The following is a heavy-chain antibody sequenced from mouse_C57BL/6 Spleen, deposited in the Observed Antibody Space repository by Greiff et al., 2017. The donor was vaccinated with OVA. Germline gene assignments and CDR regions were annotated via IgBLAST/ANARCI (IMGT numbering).Heavy chain of an antibody. Sequence: QVQLQQPGAELVKPGASVTLSCKASGYTFTSYWMQWVKPRPGQGLEWIREIDPSDSYTNYHQKFQGKATLTVDTSSSTAYMQLSSLTSEDSAVYYCAFYYDYDAWFAYWGKGTLVTVSA. J-gene: IGHJ3*01. D-gene: IGHD2-4*01. CDR1: GYTFTSYW. CDR3: AFYYDYDAWFAY. CDR2: IDPSDSYT. V-gene: IGHV1-50*01.